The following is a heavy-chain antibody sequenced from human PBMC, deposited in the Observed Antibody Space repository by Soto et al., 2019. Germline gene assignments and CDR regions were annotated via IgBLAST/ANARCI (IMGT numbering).Heavy chain of an antibody. Sequence: QVHLVESGGGVVQPGRPLRLSCAAAGFTFSTYGMHWVRKSPGKGLVWVALIWNPRREDSYADSVKGRFTISRDNSKNNLYLQMNSLRADDTAVYYCVRGPWLVGDVTPFDNWGQGTLVTVS. CDR2: IWNPRRED. V-gene: IGHV3-33*01. J-gene: IGHJ4*02. D-gene: IGHD6-19*01. CDR3: VRGPWLVGDVTPFDN. CDR1: GFTFSTYG.